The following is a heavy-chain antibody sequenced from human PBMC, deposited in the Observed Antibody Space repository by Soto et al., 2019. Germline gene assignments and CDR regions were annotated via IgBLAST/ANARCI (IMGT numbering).Heavy chain of an antibody. CDR3: AKTLYCSGGSCYSGFDY. Sequence: EVPLLESGGGLVQPGGSLRLSCAASGFTFSSYAMSWVRQAPGKGLEWVSAISGSGGSTYYADSVKGRFTISRDNSKNTLYLQMNSLRAEDTAVYYCAKTLYCSGGSCYSGFDYWGQGTLVTVSS. CDR1: GFTFSSYA. J-gene: IGHJ4*02. V-gene: IGHV3-23*01. CDR2: ISGSGGST. D-gene: IGHD2-15*01.